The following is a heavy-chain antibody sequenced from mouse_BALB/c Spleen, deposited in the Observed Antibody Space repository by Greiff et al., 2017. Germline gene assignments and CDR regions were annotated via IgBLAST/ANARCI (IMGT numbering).Heavy chain of an antibody. CDR2: ISNGGGST. Sequence: EVQGVESGGGLVQPGGSLKLSCAASGFTFSSYTMSWVRQTPEKRLEWVAYISNGGGSTYYPDTVKGRFTISRDNAKNTLYLQMSSLKSEDTAMYYCARRDGSSWFAYWGQGTLVTVSA. V-gene: IGHV5-12-2*01. CDR1: GFTFSSYT. CDR3: ARRDGSSWFAY. J-gene: IGHJ3*01. D-gene: IGHD1-1*01.